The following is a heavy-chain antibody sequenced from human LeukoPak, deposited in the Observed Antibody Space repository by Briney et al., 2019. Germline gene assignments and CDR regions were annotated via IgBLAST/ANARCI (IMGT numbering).Heavy chain of an antibody. CDR3: ARSRTGIAAAGNNWFDP. D-gene: IGHD6-13*01. CDR2: INPNSGGT. CDR1: GYTFTGYY. V-gene: IGHV1-2*02. J-gene: IGHJ5*02. Sequence: ASVKASCKASGYTFTGYYMHWVRQAPGQGLEWMGWINPNSGGTNYAQKFQGRVTMTRDTSISTAYMELSRLRSDDTAVYYCARSRTGIAAAGNNWFDPWGQGTLVTVSS.